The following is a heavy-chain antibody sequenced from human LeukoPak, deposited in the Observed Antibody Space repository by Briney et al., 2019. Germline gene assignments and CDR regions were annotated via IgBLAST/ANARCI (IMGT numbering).Heavy chain of an antibody. Sequence: GGSLRLSCAASGFTFSSYGMHWVRQAPGKGLEWVAFIRYDGSNKYYADSVKGRFTISRDNSKNTLYLQMNSLRADDTAVYYCAKDQYYQQYYFDYWGQGTLVTVSS. CDR1: GFTFSSYG. J-gene: IGHJ4*02. V-gene: IGHV3-30*02. CDR2: IRYDGSNK. CDR3: AKDQYYQQYYFDY. D-gene: IGHD2/OR15-2a*01.